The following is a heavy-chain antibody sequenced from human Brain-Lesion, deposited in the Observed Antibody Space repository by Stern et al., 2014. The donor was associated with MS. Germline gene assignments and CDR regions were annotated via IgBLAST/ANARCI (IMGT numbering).Heavy chain of an antibody. CDR1: GFTFGDYA. CDR3: ARDITGSSAYFAY. V-gene: IGHV3-9*01. Sequence: EVQLVESGGDLVQPGRSLRLSCAAFGFTFGDYAMHWVRQAPGKGLEWVAGISCKSGTIGYAASVKGRFTTSRDNAYSSLYLQMNSLRPEDTALYYCARDITGSSAYFAYWGQGTLVTVSS. D-gene: IGHD1-14*01. J-gene: IGHJ4*02. CDR2: ISCKSGTI.